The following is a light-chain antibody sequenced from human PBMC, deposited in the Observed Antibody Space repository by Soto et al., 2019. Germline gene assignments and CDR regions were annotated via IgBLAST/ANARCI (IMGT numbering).Light chain of an antibody. CDR2: AAS. Sequence: DIQMTQSPSSLSASVGDRVTITCRASQSISNYLNWYQQKPGKAPNLLIYAASSLQSGVPSRFSGSGSRTDFTLTISSLQPEDFATYYCQQSYSTPQTFGQGTKVDI. J-gene: IGKJ1*01. CDR1: QSISNY. V-gene: IGKV1-39*01. CDR3: QQSYSTPQT.